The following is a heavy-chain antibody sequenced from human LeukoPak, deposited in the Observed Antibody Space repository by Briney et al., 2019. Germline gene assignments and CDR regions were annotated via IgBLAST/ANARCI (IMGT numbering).Heavy chain of an antibody. CDR3: ARGIGAYPQYWYFDL. D-gene: IGHD4-17*01. J-gene: IGHJ2*01. Sequence: SETLSLTCAVYGGSFSDYYWSWIRQPPGKGLEWIGEIHHSGSTNYNPSLKSRVTISVDTSKNQFSPKLSSVTAADTAVYYCARGIGAYPQYWYFDLWGRGTLVTVSS. V-gene: IGHV4-34*01. CDR1: GGSFSDYY. CDR2: IHHSGST.